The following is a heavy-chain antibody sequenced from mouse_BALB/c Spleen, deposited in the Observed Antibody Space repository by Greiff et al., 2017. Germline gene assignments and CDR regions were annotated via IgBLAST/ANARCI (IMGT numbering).Heavy chain of an antibody. CDR2: ISNGGGST. CDR1: GFTFSSYT. CDR3: ARQDYSNAMDY. J-gene: IGHJ4*01. V-gene: IGHV5-12-2*01. D-gene: IGHD2-13*01. Sequence: EVMLVESGGGLVQPGGSLKLSCAASGFTFSSYTMSWVRQTPEKRLEWVAYISNGGGSTYYPDTVKGRFTISRDNAKNTLYLQMSSLKSEDTAMYYCARQDYSNAMDYWGKEPQSPSPQ.